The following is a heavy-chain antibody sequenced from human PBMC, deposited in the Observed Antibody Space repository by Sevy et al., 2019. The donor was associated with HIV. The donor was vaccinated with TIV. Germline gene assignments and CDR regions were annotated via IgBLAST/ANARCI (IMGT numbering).Heavy chain of an antibody. CDR2: IYHSGST. J-gene: IGHJ6*02. D-gene: IGHD6-19*01. CDR3: VRDLAVAGTDRRYYYYGMDV. CDR1: GYSISSGYY. Sequence: SETLSLTCAVSGYSISSGYYWGWIRQPPGKGLEWIGSIYHSGSTYYNPSLKSRVTISVDTSKNQFSLKLSSVTTADTAVYYCVRDLAVAGTDRRYYYYGMDVWGQGTTVTVSS. V-gene: IGHV4-38-2*02.